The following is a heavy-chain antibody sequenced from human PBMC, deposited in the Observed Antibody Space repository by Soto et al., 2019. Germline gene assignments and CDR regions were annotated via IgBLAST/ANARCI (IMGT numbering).Heavy chain of an antibody. D-gene: IGHD2-21*02. CDR3: ARSDCYGVCRGKWLDP. V-gene: IGHV4-4*02. J-gene: IGHJ5*02. CDR2: IYHSGTT. CDR1: GGSISSDDW. Sequence: QVQLQESGPGLVKPSGTLSLTCAVSGGSISSDDWWTWVRQTPGKGLEWIGEIYHSGTTNYNPSLMSRVTIAVDKAKSQFSLRLDSVTAADTAVYYCARSDCYGVCRGKWLDPWAQGILVTVSS.